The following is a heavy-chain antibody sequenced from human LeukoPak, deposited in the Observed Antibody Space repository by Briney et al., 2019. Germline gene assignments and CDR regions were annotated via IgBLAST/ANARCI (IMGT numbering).Heavy chain of an antibody. D-gene: IGHD1-26*01. V-gene: IGHV3-23*01. J-gene: IGHJ6*03. CDR2: VSISGGST. CDR1: GFTFSNYA. CDR3: AKGSTRSGTYPYYYYYYMAV. Sequence: PGGSLRLSCAASGFTFSNYAMTWVRQAPGKGLEWVSGVSISGGSTYYADSVKGRFTISRDNSKNTLYLQMNSLRAEDTAVYYCAKGSTRSGTYPYYYYYYMAVWGKGTTVTVSS.